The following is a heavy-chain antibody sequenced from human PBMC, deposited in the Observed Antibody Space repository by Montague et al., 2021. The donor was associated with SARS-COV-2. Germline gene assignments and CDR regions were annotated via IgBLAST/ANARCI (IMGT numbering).Heavy chain of an antibody. CDR3: ARVPDYYDSSGYYFDAFDI. CDR1: GGSFSGYY. V-gene: IGHV4-34*01. J-gene: IGHJ3*02. D-gene: IGHD3-22*01. Sequence: SETLSLTCAVYGGSFSGYYWSWIRQPPGKGLEWIGEINHSGGINYNPSLKSRVTISVDTSKNQFSLKLSSVTAEDTAVYYCARVPDYYDSSGYYFDAFDIWGQGTMVTVSS. CDR2: INHSGGI.